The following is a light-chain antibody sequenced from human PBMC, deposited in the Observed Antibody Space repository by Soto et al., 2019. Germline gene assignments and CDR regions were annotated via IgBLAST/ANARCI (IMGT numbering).Light chain of an antibody. CDR2: EVS. Sequence: QSVLTQPAPVSGSPGQSITISCTGTSSDVGGYNYVSWYQQHPGKAPKLMIYEVSNRPSGVSNRFSGSKSGNTASLTISGLQAEDEADYYCCSYAGRYTFYVFGTGTKVTVL. CDR3: CSYAGRYTFYV. V-gene: IGLV2-14*01. J-gene: IGLJ1*01. CDR1: SSDVGGYNY.